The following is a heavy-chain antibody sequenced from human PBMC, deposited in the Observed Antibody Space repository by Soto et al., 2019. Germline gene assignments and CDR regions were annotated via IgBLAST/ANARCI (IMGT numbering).Heavy chain of an antibody. Sequence: GGSLRLSCAASGFTFSSYAMHWVRQAPGKGLEWVAVISYDGSNKYYADSVKGRFTISRDNSKNTLYLQMNSLRAEDTAVYYCARGRWFGELLNYYYGMDVWGQGTTVTVSS. V-gene: IGHV3-30-3*01. D-gene: IGHD3-10*01. CDR1: GFTFSSYA. CDR2: ISYDGSNK. J-gene: IGHJ6*02. CDR3: ARGRWFGELLNYYYGMDV.